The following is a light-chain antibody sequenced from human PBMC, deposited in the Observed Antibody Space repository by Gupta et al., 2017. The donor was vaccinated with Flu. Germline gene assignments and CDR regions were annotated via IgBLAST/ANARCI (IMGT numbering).Light chain of an antibody. CDR1: QSVSNSY. CDR3: QQDASSRT. Sequence: PGTLSLSPGERATLSCRASQSVSNSYLDWYQQKPGQAPRLLIYGASSRANGIPDRFSDSGSGTDFTLTSSRRDPEDFAVYYWQQDASSRTFGQGTKVEIK. CDR2: GAS. V-gene: IGKV3-20*01. J-gene: IGKJ1*01.